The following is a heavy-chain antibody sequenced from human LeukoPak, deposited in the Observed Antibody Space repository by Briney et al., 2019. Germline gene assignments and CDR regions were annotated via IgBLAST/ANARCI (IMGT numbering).Heavy chain of an antibody. CDR1: GGTFSIYA. Sequence: SVKVSCKASGGTFSIYAISWVRQAPGQGLEWMGGIIPIFGTANYAQKFQGRVTITADKSTSTAYMELSSLRSEDTAVYYCARGRIGLLWFGELERWGQGTLVTVSS. CDR3: ARGRIGLLWFGELER. J-gene: IGHJ4*02. CDR2: IIPIFGTA. V-gene: IGHV1-69*06. D-gene: IGHD3-10*01.